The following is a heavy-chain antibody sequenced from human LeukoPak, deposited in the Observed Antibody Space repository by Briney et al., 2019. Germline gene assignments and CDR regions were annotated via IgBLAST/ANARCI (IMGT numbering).Heavy chain of an antibody. D-gene: IGHD5-12*01. CDR1: GFTFSGYW. Sequence: GGSLRLSCAASGFTFSGYWMSWVRQAPGKGLEWVAFIKHDGREKYYVGSVKGRFTISRDNAENSLYLQMNSLRAEDTAVYYCARWVVATDFFDSWGQGTLVTVSS. V-gene: IGHV3-7*04. CDR3: ARWVVATDFFDS. J-gene: IGHJ4*02. CDR2: IKHDGREK.